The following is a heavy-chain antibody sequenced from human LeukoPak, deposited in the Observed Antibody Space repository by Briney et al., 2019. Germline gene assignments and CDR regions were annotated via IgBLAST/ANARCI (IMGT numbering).Heavy chain of an antibody. Sequence: PGGSLRLSCAASGFTFSSYGMHWVRQAPGKGLEWVAVIWYDGSNKYYADSVKGRFTISRDNSKNTLYLQMNSLRAEDTAVYYCARDTPGYSSGWYPDYWGQGTLVTVSS. J-gene: IGHJ4*02. CDR2: IWYDGSNK. CDR1: GFTFSSYG. D-gene: IGHD6-19*01. CDR3: ARDTPGYSSGWYPDY. V-gene: IGHV3-33*01.